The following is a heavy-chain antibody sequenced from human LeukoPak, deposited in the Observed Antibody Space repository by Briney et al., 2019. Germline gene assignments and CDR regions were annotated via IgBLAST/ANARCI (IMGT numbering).Heavy chain of an antibody. CDR2: IYSGGST. J-gene: IGHJ6*02. Sequence: GGSLRLSCAAPGLTVSSNYMSWVRQAPGKGLEWVSVIYSGGSTYYADSVKGRFTISRDNSKNTLYLQMNSLRAEDTAVYYCARARRVATPRGYYYYGMDVWGQGTTVTVSS. CDR1: GLTVSSNY. D-gene: IGHD5-12*01. V-gene: IGHV3-66*01. CDR3: ARARRVATPRGYYYYGMDV.